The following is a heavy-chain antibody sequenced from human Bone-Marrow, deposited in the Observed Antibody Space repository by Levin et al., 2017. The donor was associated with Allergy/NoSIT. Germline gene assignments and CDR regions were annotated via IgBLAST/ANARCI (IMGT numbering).Heavy chain of an antibody. CDR1: GFSLRTSGVG. V-gene: IGHV2-5*02. Sequence: KLSGPTLVKPTQTLTLTCSFSGFSLRTSGVGVGWIRQPPGKALEWLAVIYWDGDSRYSPSLRNRLTVTKDTSKNQVVLTMTNMGPVDTATYYCGHTCTEDYDDNSGSYECFDYWGPGTLVTVSS. CDR3: GHTCTEDYDDNSGSYECFDY. CDR2: IYWDGDS. D-gene: IGHD3-22*01. J-gene: IGHJ4*02.